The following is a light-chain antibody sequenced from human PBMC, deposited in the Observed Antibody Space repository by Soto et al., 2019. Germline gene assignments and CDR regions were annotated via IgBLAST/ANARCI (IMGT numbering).Light chain of an antibody. CDR3: CSSAGTYTSV. Sequence: QSALTQPRSVSGSPGQSVTISCTGTSSDVGGYNYVSWYQQHPGKAPKLMIYDVRNRPSGVPDRFSGSKSGNTASLTISGLQAEDEAYYYCCSSAGTYTSVFGGGTKLTVL. CDR1: SSDVGGYNY. J-gene: IGLJ3*02. V-gene: IGLV2-11*01. CDR2: DVR.